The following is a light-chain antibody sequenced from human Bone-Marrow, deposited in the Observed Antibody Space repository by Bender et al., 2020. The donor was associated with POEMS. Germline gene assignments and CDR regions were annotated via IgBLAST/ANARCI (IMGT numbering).Light chain of an antibody. J-gene: IGLJ2*01. CDR3: KSWGSNTAV. Sequence: SYELTQPPSVSVSPGQTATITCSGEKLGEESACWYQQKPGQSPVVVIYQDTKRPSGIPERFSGSTSGNTASLTISGTQTMDEADYYCKSWGSNTAVFGGGTKLTVL. CDR1: KLGEES. CDR2: QDT. V-gene: IGLV3-1*01.